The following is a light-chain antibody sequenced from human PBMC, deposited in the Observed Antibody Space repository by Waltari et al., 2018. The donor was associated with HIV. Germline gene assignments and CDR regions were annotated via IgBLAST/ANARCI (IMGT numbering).Light chain of an antibody. J-gene: IGLJ2*01. V-gene: IGLV2-14*03. CDR3: CSYSSSGTVL. CDR2: VVS. Sequence: HSVLTQPASMSGSLGQSITISCLGRSNDVGGFNYVSWYQQSPDKAPRLVIYVVSNRPSGVSGRFSGSKSGSAASLTISGLQPEDEADYYCCSYSSSGTVLFGGGTRLTVL. CDR1: SNDVGGFNY.